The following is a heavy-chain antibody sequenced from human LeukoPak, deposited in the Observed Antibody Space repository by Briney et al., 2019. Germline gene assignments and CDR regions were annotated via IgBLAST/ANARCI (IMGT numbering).Heavy chain of an antibody. J-gene: IGHJ3*02. V-gene: IGHV3-23*01. D-gene: IGHD6-19*01. Sequence: GGSLRLSCAASGFTFSSYAMSWVRQAPGKGLEWVSAISGSGSSTYYADSVKGRFTISRDNSKNTLYLQMNSLRAEDTAVYYCASSGWYPDAFDIWGQGTMVTVSS. CDR3: ASSGWYPDAFDI. CDR2: ISGSGSST. CDR1: GFTFSSYA.